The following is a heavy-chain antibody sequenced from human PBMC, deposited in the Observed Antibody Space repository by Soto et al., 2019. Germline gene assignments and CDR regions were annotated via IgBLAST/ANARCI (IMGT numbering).Heavy chain of an antibody. CDR3: AREPPLTSGGVGWLDL. CDR2: IYYSGST. Sequence: SSETLSLTCTVSGGSISSYYWSWIRHPPGKGLEWIGYIYYSGSTNYNPSLKSRVTISVDTSKNQFSLKLSSVTAADTAVYYCAREPPLTSGGVGWLDLCGEGTLVTFSS. V-gene: IGHV4-59*01. D-gene: IGHD3-10*01. J-gene: IGHJ5*02. CDR1: GGSISSYY.